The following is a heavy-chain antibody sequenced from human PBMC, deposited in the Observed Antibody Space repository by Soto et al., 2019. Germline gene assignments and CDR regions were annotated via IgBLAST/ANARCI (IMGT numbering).Heavy chain of an antibody. J-gene: IGHJ5*02. Sequence: SETLSLTCPVSGSSIRGFYWSWIRKSAGKGLEWIGRIYATGTTDYNPSLKSRVMMSVDTSKKQFSLKLRSVTAADTAVYYCVRDGTKTLRDWFDPWGQGISVTVSS. CDR1: GSSIRGFY. CDR3: VRDGTKTLRDWFDP. D-gene: IGHD1-1*01. CDR2: IYATGTT. V-gene: IGHV4-4*07.